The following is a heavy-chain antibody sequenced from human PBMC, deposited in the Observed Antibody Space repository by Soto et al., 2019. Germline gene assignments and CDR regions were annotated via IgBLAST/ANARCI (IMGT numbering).Heavy chain of an antibody. CDR1: GFTFSSYA. CDR3: AKDRWELPYYFDY. D-gene: IGHD1-26*01. CDR2: ISGSGGST. V-gene: IGHV3-23*01. Sequence: GGSLRLSCAASGFTFSSYAMSWVRQAPGKGLEWVSAISGSGGSTYHADSVKGRFTISRDNSKNTLYLQMNSLRAEDTAVYYCAKDRWELPYYFDYWGQGTLVTVSS. J-gene: IGHJ4*02.